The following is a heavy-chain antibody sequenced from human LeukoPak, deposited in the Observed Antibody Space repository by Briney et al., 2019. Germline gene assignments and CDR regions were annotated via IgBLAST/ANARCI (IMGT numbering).Heavy chain of an antibody. J-gene: IGHJ4*02. CDR3: ARDIGASAWDRLGYY. Sequence: SMKXSCKASGYTFTSYGITWVRQAPGQGLEWMGWISAYNGATEYAQNLQGRVTMSTDTSTSTAYMELRSLISDDTAVYYCARDIGASAWDRLGYYWGQGTLVTVSS. V-gene: IGHV1-18*04. CDR1: GYTFTSYG. D-gene: IGHD6-19*01. CDR2: ISAYNGAT.